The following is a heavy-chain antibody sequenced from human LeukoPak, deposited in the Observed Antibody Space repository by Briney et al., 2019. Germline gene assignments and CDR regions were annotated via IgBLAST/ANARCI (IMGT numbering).Heavy chain of an antibody. CDR1: GFTFNNYG. CDR2: IKQDGSEK. V-gene: IGHV3-7*01. J-gene: IGHJ4*02. Sequence: GGSLRLSCAASGFTFNNYGMHWVRQAPGKGLEWVANIKQDGSEKYYVDSVKGRFTISRDNAKNSLYLQMNSLRAEDTAVYYCHRYYYDSSGLYYFDYWGQGTLVTVSS. CDR3: HRYYYDSSGLYYFDY. D-gene: IGHD3-22*01.